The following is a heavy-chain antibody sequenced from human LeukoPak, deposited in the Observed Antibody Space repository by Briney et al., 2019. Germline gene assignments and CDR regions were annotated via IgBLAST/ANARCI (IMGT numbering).Heavy chain of an antibody. V-gene: IGHV3-33*01. Sequence: GRSLRLSCAASGFTFSSYGMHWVRQAPGKGLEWVAVIWYDGTNNYYADSVKGRFTISRDNSKNTLYLQMNSLSAEDTAVYYCARRDGYDFDYWGQGTLVTVSS. D-gene: IGHD5-24*01. CDR1: GFTFSSYG. J-gene: IGHJ4*02. CDR3: ARRDGYDFDY. CDR2: IWYDGTNN.